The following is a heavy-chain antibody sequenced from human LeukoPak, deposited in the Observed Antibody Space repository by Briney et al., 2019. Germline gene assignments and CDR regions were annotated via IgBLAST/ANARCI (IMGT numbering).Heavy chain of an antibody. Sequence: PGGSLRLSCAVSGLTFRSYAMSWVRQAPGEGLEWVSGISGSGGSTYYADSVKGRFTISRDNSKNTPYLQMNSLRAEDTAVYYCANLGDYAIYVDYWGQGTLVTVSS. CDR3: ANLGDYAIYVDY. J-gene: IGHJ4*02. V-gene: IGHV3-23*01. D-gene: IGHD2-8*01. CDR2: ISGSGGST. CDR1: GLTFRSYA.